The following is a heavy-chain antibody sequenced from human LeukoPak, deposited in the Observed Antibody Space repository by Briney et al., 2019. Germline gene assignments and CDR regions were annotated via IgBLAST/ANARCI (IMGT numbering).Heavy chain of an antibody. CDR1: GYTFTGYY. D-gene: IGHD4-11*01. CDR2: INPNSGGT. CDR3: ARDYSNYNWFDP. V-gene: IGHV1-2*02. Sequence: ASVKVSCKASGYTFTGYYMHWVRQAPGQGLEWMGWINPNSGGTSYAQKFQGRVTMTRDTPISTAYMELSRLRSDDTAVYYCARDYSNYNWFDPWGQGTLVTVSS. J-gene: IGHJ5*02.